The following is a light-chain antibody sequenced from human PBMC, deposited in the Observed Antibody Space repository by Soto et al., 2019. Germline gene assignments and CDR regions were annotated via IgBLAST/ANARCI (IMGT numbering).Light chain of an antibody. J-gene: IGLJ2*01. CDR2: GNT. Sequence: QAVVTQPPSVSGAPGKTVTISCTGSSSNIGAGYDVHWYQQLPGTAPKLLIYGNTNRPSGVPDRFSGSKSGTSASLAITGLQAEDEADYDCRSYDISHRGVVFGRGTKLTVL. CDR1: SSNIGAGYD. CDR3: RSYDISHRGVV. V-gene: IGLV1-40*01.